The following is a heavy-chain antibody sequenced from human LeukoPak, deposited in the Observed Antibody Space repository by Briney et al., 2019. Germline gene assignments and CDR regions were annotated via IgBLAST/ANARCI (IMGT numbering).Heavy chain of an antibody. CDR2: IYYSGIT. Sequence: SETLSLTCTVSGGSISSNGYYWGWIRQSPGEGLEWIGNIYYSGITYYNASLKSRVTISVDTSKNQFSLKVRSVTAADTAVYYCAREDITMVRGVMYNWFDPWGQGTLVTVSS. V-gene: IGHV4-39*07. CDR3: AREDITMVRGVMYNWFDP. D-gene: IGHD3-10*01. CDR1: GGSISSNGYY. J-gene: IGHJ5*02.